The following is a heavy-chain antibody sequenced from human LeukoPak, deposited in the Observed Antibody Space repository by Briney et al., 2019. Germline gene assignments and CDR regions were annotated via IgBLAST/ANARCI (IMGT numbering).Heavy chain of an antibody. J-gene: IGHJ6*02. V-gene: IGHV1-24*01. Sequence: ASVKVSCKVSGYTLTELSMHWVRQAPGKGLEWMGGFDPEDGETIYAQKFQGRVTMTEDTSTDTAYMELSSLRSEDTAVYYCATTMVRVDPDYYYGMDVWGQGTTDTVSS. CDR2: FDPEDGET. D-gene: IGHD3-10*01. CDR3: ATTMVRVDPDYYYGMDV. CDR1: GYTLTELS.